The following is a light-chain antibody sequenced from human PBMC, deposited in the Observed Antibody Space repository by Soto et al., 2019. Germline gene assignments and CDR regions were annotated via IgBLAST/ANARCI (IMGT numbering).Light chain of an antibody. CDR1: SSDVGGYNH. Sequence: QSALTQPASVSGSPGQSITISCTGTSSDVGGYNHVSWYQQHPGKVPKLMIRDVSNRPSGVSNRFSGSKSGNTASLTISGLQTEDEADYYCSSYTRSSTVVFGGGTKLTVL. J-gene: IGLJ2*01. CDR3: SSYTRSSTVV. V-gene: IGLV2-14*01. CDR2: DVS.